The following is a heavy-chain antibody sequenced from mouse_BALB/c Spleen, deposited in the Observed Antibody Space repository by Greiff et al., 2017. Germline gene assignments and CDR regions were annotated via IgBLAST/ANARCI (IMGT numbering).Heavy chain of an antibody. V-gene: IGHV5-4*02. CDR3: ARGYYRYAMDY. D-gene: IGHD2-14*01. CDR1: GFTFSDYY. J-gene: IGHJ4*01. Sequence: EVQRVESGGGLVKPGGSLKLSCAASGFTFSDYYMYWVRQTPEKRLEWVATISDGGSYTYYPDSVKGRFTISRDNAKNNLYLQMSSLKSEDTAMYYCARGYYRYAMDYWGQGTSVTVSS. CDR2: ISDGGSYT.